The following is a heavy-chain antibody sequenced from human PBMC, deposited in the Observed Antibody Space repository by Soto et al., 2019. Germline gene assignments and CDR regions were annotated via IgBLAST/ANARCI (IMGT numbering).Heavy chain of an antibody. J-gene: IGHJ6*03. CDR2: INQDGSEK. Sequence: GGSRRLPGAPSGFTFSSHWMTWSRRAPGKGLERLPNINQDGSEKNSVDSVKGRFTISRDNAKNSLYLQMNSLRDEDTAVYYCVRDFHIVVVVAATRRYYYYMDVWGKGTTVTVSS. CDR1: GFTFSSHW. V-gene: IGHV3-7*01. CDR3: VRDFHIVVVVAATRRYYYYMDV. D-gene: IGHD2-15*01.